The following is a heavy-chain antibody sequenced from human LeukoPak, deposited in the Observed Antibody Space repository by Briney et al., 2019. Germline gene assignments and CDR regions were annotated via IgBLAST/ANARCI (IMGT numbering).Heavy chain of an antibody. D-gene: IGHD3-10*01. CDR1: GGSISSRSYY. Sequence: KTSETLSLTCTVSGGSISSRSYYWGWIRQPPGKGLEWIGSIYYSGSTYYNPSLKSRVTISVDTSKNQFSLKLSSVTAADTAVYYCARLWFGELDNWFDPWGQGTLVTVSS. CDR2: IYYSGST. J-gene: IGHJ5*02. CDR3: ARLWFGELDNWFDP. V-gene: IGHV4-39*01.